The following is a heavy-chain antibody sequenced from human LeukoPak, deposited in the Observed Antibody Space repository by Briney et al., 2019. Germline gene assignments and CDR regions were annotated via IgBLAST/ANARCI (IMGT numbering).Heavy chain of an antibody. CDR1: GGSFSGYY. CDR3: ARVTPGIAVAGTGGWFGP. CDR2: INHSGST. Sequence: SETLSLTCAVYGGSFSGYYWSWIRQPPGKGLEWIGEINHSGSTNYNPSLKSRVTISVDTSKNQFSLKLTSVTAADTAVYYCARVTPGIAVAGTGGWFGPWGQGTLVTVSS. J-gene: IGHJ5*02. V-gene: IGHV4-34*01. D-gene: IGHD6-19*01.